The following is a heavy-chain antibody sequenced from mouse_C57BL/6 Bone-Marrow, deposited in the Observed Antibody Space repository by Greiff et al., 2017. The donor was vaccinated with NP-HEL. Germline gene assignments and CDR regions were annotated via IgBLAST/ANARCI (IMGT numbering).Heavy chain of an antibody. D-gene: IGHD2-4*01. J-gene: IGHJ4*01. Sequence: EVQVVESEGGFVQPGSSMKLSCTASGFTFSDYLLAWVRQVPEKGLEWVSNIDYDGSCTYFLEHFKSRFIISRDNAKNILYLQMSSLKSEDTATYYCAREGGLRRRTYAMDYWGQGTSVTVSS. CDR1: GFTFSDYL. CDR3: AREGGLRRRTYAMDY. V-gene: IGHV5-16*01. CDR2: IDYDGSCT.